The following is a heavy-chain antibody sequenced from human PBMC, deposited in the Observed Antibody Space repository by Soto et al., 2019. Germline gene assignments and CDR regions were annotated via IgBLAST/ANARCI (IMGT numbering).Heavy chain of an antibody. CDR1: GDSISSSTYY. D-gene: IGHD2-15*01. V-gene: IGHV4-39*01. Sequence: PSETLSLTCTVSGDSISSSTYYWGWIRQPSGKGLEWIGSIYYSGSTNYNPSLKSRVTISVDTSKIQFSLKLSSVTAADTALYYCARQTQGCTAGSCYSAVDYWGPGTLVTVSS. CDR3: ARQTQGCTAGSCYSAVDY. CDR2: IYYSGST. J-gene: IGHJ4*02.